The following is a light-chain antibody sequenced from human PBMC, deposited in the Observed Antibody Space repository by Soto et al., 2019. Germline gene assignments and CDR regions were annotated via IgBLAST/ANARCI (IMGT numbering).Light chain of an antibody. CDR2: NNN. V-gene: IGLV1-44*01. CDR1: SSNIGSNT. Sequence: QSVLTQPPSASGTPGQRVTIDCSGSSSNIGSNTVNWYQQLPGTAPKLLIYNNNQRPSGVPDRFSGSKSGTSASLAISGLQSEDEADYYCAAWDDSLNGLVFGTGTKLTVL. CDR3: AAWDDSLNGLV. J-gene: IGLJ1*01.